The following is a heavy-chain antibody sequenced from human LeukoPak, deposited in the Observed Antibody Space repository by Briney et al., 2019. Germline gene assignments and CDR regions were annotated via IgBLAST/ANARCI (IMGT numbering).Heavy chain of an antibody. J-gene: IGHJ4*02. CDR2: ISSGGTTI. CDR3: ARDLMPYVDPEYFDH. Sequence: GGSQRLSCEASGFTFSNFAMNWVRQAPGKGLEWISFISSGGTTISYAESVRGRFTISRDNARNSLFLQMNSLRVEDTAVYYCARDLMPYVDPEYFDHWGQGTLVTVSS. D-gene: IGHD3-9*01. CDR1: GFTFSNFA. V-gene: IGHV3-48*03.